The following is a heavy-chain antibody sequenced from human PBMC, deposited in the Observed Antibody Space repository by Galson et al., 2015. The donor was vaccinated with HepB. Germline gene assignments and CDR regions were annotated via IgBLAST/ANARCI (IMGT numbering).Heavy chain of an antibody. V-gene: IGHV3-23*01. CDR3: AKDGRGGQSPLYYFDY. Sequence: SLRLSCAASGFTFSSYAMSWVRQAPGKGLEWVSAISGSGGSTYYADSVKGRFTISRDNSKNTLYLQVNSLRAEDTAVYYCAKDGRGGQSPLYYFDYWGQGTLVTVSS. CDR1: GFTFSSYA. J-gene: IGHJ4*02. D-gene: IGHD3-16*01. CDR2: ISGSGGST.